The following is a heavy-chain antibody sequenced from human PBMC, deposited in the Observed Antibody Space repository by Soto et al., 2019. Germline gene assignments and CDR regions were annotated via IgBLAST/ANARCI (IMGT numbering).Heavy chain of an antibody. CDR1: GGTFNSYA. CDR2: IIPIFGTA. V-gene: IGHV1-69*13. Sequence: ASVKVSCKTSGGTFNSYAISWVRQAPGQGLEWMGRIIPIFGTANYAQKIQGRVTITADESTNTAYMELSSLRSDDTAVYYCARDRGYSNAYDYWGQGTLVTVSA. J-gene: IGHJ4*02. CDR3: ARDRGYSNAYDY. D-gene: IGHD4-4*01.